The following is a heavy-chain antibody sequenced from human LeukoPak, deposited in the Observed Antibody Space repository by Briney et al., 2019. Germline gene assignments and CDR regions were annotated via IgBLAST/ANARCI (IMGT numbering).Heavy chain of an antibody. Sequence: ASVKVSCKASGHTFTSYAMHWVRQAPGQRLEWMGWINAGNGNTKYSQKFQGRVTITRDTSASTAYMELSSLRSEDTAVYYCARDLVVDTAMVHDAFDIWGQGTMVTVSS. D-gene: IGHD5-18*01. J-gene: IGHJ3*02. CDR2: INAGNGNT. CDR1: GHTFTSYA. CDR3: ARDLVVDTAMVHDAFDI. V-gene: IGHV1-3*01.